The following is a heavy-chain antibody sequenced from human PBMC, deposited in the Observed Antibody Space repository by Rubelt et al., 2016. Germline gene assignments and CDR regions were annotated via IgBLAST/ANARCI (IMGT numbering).Heavy chain of an antibody. J-gene: IGHJ4*02. V-gene: IGHV4-38-2*02. CDR1: GGSISSGYY. D-gene: IGHD3-3*01. Sequence: QLQLQESGPGLVKPSETLSLTCTVSGGSISSGYYWGWIRQPPGKGLEWIGSIYHSGSTYYNPSLKCRVTISVDTAKIQFSLKLSSVTAADTAVYYCARDGVTIFGVVDYWGQGTLVTVSS. CDR3: ARDGVTIFGVVDY. CDR2: IYHSGST.